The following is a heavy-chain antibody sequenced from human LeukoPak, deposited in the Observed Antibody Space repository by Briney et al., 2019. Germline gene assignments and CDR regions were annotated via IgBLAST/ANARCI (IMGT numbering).Heavy chain of an antibody. J-gene: IGHJ4*02. D-gene: IGHD6-13*01. CDR2: ISHSGIT. CDR3: AREVLVYSSSWYDY. Sequence: KTSETLSLTCTVSGYSIGSSYYWVWIRLAPGQGLEWIASISHSGITYYNPSLRSRVTISKGTSRNQFSLQLNSVTAADTALYYCAREVLVYSSSWYDYWGQGTLVTVSS. CDR1: GYSIGSSYY. V-gene: IGHV4-38-2*02.